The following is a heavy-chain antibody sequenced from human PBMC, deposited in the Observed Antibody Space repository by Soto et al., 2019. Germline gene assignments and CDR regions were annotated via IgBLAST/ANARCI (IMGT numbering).Heavy chain of an antibody. D-gene: IGHD3-3*01. CDR3: ARLALRFHGAFDI. J-gene: IGHJ3*02. Sequence: QVQLQQWGAGLLKPSETLSLTCAVYGGSFSGYYWSWIRQPPGKGLEWIGEINHSGSTNYNPSLNSRIXISVDTSKNQFSLKLSSVTAADTAVYYCARLALRFHGAFDIWGQGTMVTVSS. CDR1: GGSFSGYY. CDR2: INHSGST. V-gene: IGHV4-34*01.